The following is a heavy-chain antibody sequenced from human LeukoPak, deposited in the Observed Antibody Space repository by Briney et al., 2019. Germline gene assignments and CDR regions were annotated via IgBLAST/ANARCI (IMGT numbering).Heavy chain of an antibody. D-gene: IGHD3-22*01. V-gene: IGHV3-21*04. CDR3: ARLNHYYDSSGYYSLDY. Sequence: GGSLRLSCAASGFTFSSYSMNWVRQAPGKGLEWVSSISSSSSYIYYADSVKGRFTISRDSAKKSLYLQMNSLRAEDTAVYYCARLNHYYDSSGYYSLDYWGQGTLVTVSS. J-gene: IGHJ4*02. CDR2: ISSSSSYI. CDR1: GFTFSSYS.